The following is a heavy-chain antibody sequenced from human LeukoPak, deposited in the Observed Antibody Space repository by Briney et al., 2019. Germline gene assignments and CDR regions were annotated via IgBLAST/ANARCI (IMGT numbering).Heavy chain of an antibody. CDR1: GGSISSSSYY. D-gene: IGHD1-26*01. CDR3: ANSGSYDYFDY. V-gene: IGHV4-39*01. J-gene: IGHJ4*02. Sequence: PSETLSLTCTVSGGSISSSSYYWGWIRQPPGKGREWIGSIYYSGSTYYNPSLKSRVTISVDTSKNQFSLKLSSVTAADTAVYYCANSGSYDYFDYWGQGTLVTVSS. CDR2: IYYSGST.